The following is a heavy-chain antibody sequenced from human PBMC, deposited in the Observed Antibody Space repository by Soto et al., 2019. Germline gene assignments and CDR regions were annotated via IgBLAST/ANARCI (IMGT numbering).Heavy chain of an antibody. Sequence: QVQLQESGPGLVQPSQTLSLTCTVSGGSISSGGYYWSWIRQHPGTGLEWIGNISYSGCTYYNTSLKSRVTISVETSRNQSSLIVNSVTAADTAVYYCERGVLHWAQGTLVTVSS. J-gene: IGHJ4*01. CDR3: ERGVLH. CDR1: GGSISSGGYY. V-gene: IGHV4-31*03. CDR2: ISYSGCT.